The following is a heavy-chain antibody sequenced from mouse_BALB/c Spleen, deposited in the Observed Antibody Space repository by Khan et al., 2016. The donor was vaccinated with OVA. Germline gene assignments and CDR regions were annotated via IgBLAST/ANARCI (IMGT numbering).Heavy chain of an antibody. D-gene: IGHD2-4*01. Sequence: VQLQESGPGLVQPSQSLSITCTVSGFSLTSYGVHWVRQSPGKGLEWLGVIWSGGSTDYNEAFISSMSISKDNSKSPVFYKMNSLQGNDTAIYYCARNYDYDEGLAYWGQGTLVTVSA. CDR2: IWSGGST. V-gene: IGHV2-2*02. J-gene: IGHJ3*01. CDR3: ARNYDYDEGLAY. CDR1: GFSLTSYG.